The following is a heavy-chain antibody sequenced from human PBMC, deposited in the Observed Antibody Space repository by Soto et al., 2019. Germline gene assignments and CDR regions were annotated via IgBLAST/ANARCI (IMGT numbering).Heavy chain of an antibody. CDR3: ARDKVYSSSWLDVDY. Sequence: EVQLVESGGGLVKPGGSLRLSCAASGFTFSSYSMNCVRQAPGKGLEWVSSISSSSSYIYYADSVKGRFTISRDNAKNSLYLQMNSLRAEDTAVYYCARDKVYSSSWLDVDYWGQGTLVTVSS. CDR1: GFTFSSYS. J-gene: IGHJ4*02. V-gene: IGHV3-21*01. CDR2: ISSSSSYI. D-gene: IGHD6-13*01.